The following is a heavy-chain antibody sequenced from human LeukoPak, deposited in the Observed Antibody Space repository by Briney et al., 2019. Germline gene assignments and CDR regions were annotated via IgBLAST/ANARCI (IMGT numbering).Heavy chain of an antibody. CDR3: ARQHVWSHRGYCSSTSCAYNWFDP. Sequence: PSETQSLTCTVSGGSISSSSYYWGWIRQPPGKGLEWIGSIYYSGSTYYNPSLKSRVTISVDTSKNQFSPKLSSVTAADTAVYYCARQHVWSHRGYCSSTSCAYNWFDPWGQGTLVTVSS. CDR1: GGSISSSSYY. CDR2: IYYSGST. D-gene: IGHD2-2*01. J-gene: IGHJ5*02. V-gene: IGHV4-39*01.